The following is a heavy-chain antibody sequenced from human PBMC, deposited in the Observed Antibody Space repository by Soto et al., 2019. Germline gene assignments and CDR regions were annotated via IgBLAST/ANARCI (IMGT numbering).Heavy chain of an antibody. CDR1: GFTFSSYA. Sequence: GGSLRLSCAASGFTFSSYAMHWVRQAPGKGLEWVAVISYDGSNKYYADSVKGRFTISRDNSKNTLYLQMNSPRAEDTAVYYCARDKGGAYCGGDCYTYYYYGMDVWGQGTTVTVSS. V-gene: IGHV3-30-3*01. J-gene: IGHJ6*02. CDR2: ISYDGSNK. D-gene: IGHD2-21*02. CDR3: ARDKGGAYCGGDCYTYYYYGMDV.